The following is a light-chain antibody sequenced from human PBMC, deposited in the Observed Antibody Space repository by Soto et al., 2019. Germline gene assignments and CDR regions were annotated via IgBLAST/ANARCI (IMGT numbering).Light chain of an antibody. Sequence: QSVLTQPASVSGSPGQSITISCTGTSSDVGGYNSVSWYQQHPGEAPKLVIYEVTNRPSGISNRFSGSKSGNTASLTISGLQAEDEADYYRSSYTSSSTRVFGTGTKVTVL. J-gene: IGLJ1*01. CDR3: SSYTSSSTRV. V-gene: IGLV2-14*01. CDR2: EVT. CDR1: SSDVGGYNS.